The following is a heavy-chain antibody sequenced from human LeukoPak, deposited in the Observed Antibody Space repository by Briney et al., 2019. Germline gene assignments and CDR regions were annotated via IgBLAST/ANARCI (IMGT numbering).Heavy chain of an antibody. V-gene: IGHV3-11*01. CDR1: GFTFSDYY. CDR3: ARGQPQHGGEKKYDYYMDV. D-gene: IGHD2-21*01. CDR2: ISSSGSTI. Sequence: GGSLRLSCAASGFTFSDYYMSWIRQAPGKGLEWVSYISSSGSTIYYADSVKGRFTISRDNAKNSLYLQMNSLRAEDTAVYYCARGQPQHGGEKKYDYYMDVWGKGTTVNVSS. J-gene: IGHJ6*03.